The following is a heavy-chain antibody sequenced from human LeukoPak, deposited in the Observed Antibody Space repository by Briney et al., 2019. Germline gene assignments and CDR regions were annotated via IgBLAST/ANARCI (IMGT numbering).Heavy chain of an antibody. CDR1: GFTFSGCA. CDR3: ATHSDTSGYSYFDF. J-gene: IGHJ4*02. V-gene: IGHV3-23*01. D-gene: IGHD3-22*01. Sequence: GGSLRLSCAASGFTFSGCALTWVRQAPGKGLEWVSTIMGTCVTTFYADSVRGRFTISRDNSNNTLYLQMRRMSAEDTDVYYCATHSDTSGYSYFDFWGQGTLVTVSS. CDR2: IMGTCVTT.